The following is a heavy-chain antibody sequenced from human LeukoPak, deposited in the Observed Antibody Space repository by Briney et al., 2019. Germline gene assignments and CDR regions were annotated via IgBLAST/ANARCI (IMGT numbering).Heavy chain of an antibody. D-gene: IGHD2-15*01. CDR3: ARGYCSGGSCYEFDP. CDR2: INPNSGGT. J-gene: IGHJ5*02. CDR1: GYTFTGYY. Sequence: ASVKVSCKASGYTFTGYYMRWVRQAPGQGLEWMGRINPNSGGTNYAQKFQGRVTMTRDTSISTAYMELSRLRSDDTAVYYCARGYCSGGSCYEFDPWGQGTLVTVSS. V-gene: IGHV1-2*06.